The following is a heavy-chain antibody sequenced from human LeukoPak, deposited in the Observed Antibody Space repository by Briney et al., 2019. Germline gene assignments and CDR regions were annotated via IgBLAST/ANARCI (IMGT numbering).Heavy chain of an antibody. J-gene: IGHJ4*02. D-gene: IGHD1-1*01. Sequence: PGASVKVSCKASGYTFTGYYMHWVRQAPGQGLEWMGWINPNSGGTNYAQKFQGRVTMTRDTSISTAYMELSRLRSDDTAVYYCARSEAGTPRLFDYWGQGTLVTVSS. V-gene: IGHV1-2*02. CDR2: INPNSGGT. CDR3: ARSEAGTPRLFDY. CDR1: GYTFTGYY.